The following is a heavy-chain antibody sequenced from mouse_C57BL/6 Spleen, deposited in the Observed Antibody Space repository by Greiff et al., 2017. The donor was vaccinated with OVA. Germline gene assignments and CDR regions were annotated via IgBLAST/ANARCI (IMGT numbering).Heavy chain of an antibody. D-gene: IGHD3-1*01. CDR3: TRERLGYFDY. CDR2: IDPETGGT. V-gene: IGHV1-15*01. J-gene: IGHJ2*01. Sequence: QVQLKQSGAELVRPGASVTLSCKASGYTFTDYQMHWVKQTPVHGLEWIGAIDPETGGTAYNQKFKGTCILTADKSSSTAYMELRSLTSEDSAVYYCTRERLGYFDYCGQGTTLTVSP. CDR1: GYTFTDYQ.